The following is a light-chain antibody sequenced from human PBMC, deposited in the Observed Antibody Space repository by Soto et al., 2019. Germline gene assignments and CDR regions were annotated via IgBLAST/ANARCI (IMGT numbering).Light chain of an antibody. CDR2: EVT. CDR3: CSYAGNNIYV. Sequence: QSALTQPPSASGSPGQSVAISCTGTSSDVGGYNFVSWYQQHPGKAPKLMIYEVTKRPSGVPDRFSGSKSGNTASLTVSGLQAEDEADSYCCSYAGNNIYVFGTGTKLTVL. CDR1: SSDVGGYNF. V-gene: IGLV2-8*01. J-gene: IGLJ1*01.